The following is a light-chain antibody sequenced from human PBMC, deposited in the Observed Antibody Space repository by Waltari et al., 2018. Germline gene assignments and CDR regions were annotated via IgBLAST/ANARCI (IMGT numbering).Light chain of an antibody. Sequence: DIHKTQSPSTLSASVGDRVTITCRASQSLNDWLAWYQQKPGEAPHLLIYKASTLQTGVPSRFSGTGSGTGYTLTISSFQPDDSATYYCLQHGSFPFTFGPGTHVDIK. CDR3: LQHGSFPFT. J-gene: IGKJ3*01. CDR2: KAS. V-gene: IGKV1-5*03. CDR1: QSLNDW.